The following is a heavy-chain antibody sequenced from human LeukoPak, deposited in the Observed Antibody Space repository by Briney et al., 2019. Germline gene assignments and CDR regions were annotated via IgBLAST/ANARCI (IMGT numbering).Heavy chain of an antibody. V-gene: IGHV4-31*11. CDR3: ARGMDV. CDR2: IYYSGST. J-gene: IGHJ6*02. Sequence: SETLSLTCAVSGGSISSSNWWSWIRQHPGKGLEWIGYIYYSGSTYYNPSLKSRVTISVDTSKNQFSLKLSSVTAADTAVYYCARGMDVWGQGTTVTVSS. CDR1: GGSISSSNW.